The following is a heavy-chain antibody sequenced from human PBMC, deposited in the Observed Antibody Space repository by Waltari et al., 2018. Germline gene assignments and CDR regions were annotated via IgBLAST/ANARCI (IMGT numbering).Heavy chain of an antibody. V-gene: IGHV4-4*07. CDR2: IYTSGST. D-gene: IGHD6-13*01. J-gene: IGHJ6*03. CDR1: GGSISSYY. CDR3: ARDGIAAAENYYYYYMDV. Sequence: QVQLQESGPGLVKPSETLSLTCTVSGGSISSYYWSRIRQPAGKGLEWIGRIYTSGSTNYNPSLKSRVTMSVDTSKNQFSLKLSSVTAADTAVYYCARDGIAAAENYYYYYMDVWGKGTTVTVSS.